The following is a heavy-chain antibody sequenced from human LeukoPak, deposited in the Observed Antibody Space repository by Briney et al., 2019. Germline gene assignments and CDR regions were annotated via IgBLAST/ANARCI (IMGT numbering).Heavy chain of an antibody. CDR3: ARGGRSWYGAFDI. D-gene: IGHD6-13*01. CDR2: INHSGST. V-gene: IGHV4-34*01. Sequence: SETLSLTCAVYGGSFSGYYWSWIRQPPGKGLEWIGEINHSGSTNYNPSLKSRVTISVDTSKNQFSLKLSSVTAADTAVYYCARGGRSWYGAFDIWGQGTMVTVSS. CDR1: GGSFSGYY. J-gene: IGHJ3*02.